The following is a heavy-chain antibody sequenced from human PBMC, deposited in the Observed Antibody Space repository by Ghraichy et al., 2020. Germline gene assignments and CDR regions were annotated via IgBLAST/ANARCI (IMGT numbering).Heavy chain of an antibody. CDR2: IHTSGST. CDR3: ARDKRDLEWLLNGMDV. V-gene: IGHV4-61*02. CDR1: GGSISSGNYY. Sequence: SETLSLTCTVSGGSISSGNYYWSWIRQPAGKGLEWIGRIHTSGSTNYNPSLNTRVTISVDTSKNQFSLKLSSVTAADTAVYYWARDKRDLEWLLNGMDVWGPGTTVTVSS. D-gene: IGHD3-3*01. J-gene: IGHJ6*02.